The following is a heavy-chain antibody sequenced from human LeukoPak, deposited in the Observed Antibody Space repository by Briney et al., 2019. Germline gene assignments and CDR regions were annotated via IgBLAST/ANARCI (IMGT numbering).Heavy chain of an antibody. J-gene: IGHJ5*02. CDR2: ISGSGDTT. V-gene: IGHV3-23*01. CDR1: GFTFSSYA. Sequence: GGSLRLSCAASGFTFSSYAMNWVRQAPGKGLEWVSGISGSGDTTYYADSVKGRFTISRDNSKNTLYLQMNSLRAGDTAVYYCAKDQQFYYGSGTYYKERWFDPWGQGTLVTVSS. D-gene: IGHD3-10*01. CDR3: AKDQQFYYGSGTYYKERWFDP.